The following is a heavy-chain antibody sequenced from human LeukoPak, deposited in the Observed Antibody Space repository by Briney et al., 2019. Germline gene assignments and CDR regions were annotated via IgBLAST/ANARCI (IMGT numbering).Heavy chain of an antibody. V-gene: IGHV4-4*02. CDR3: ARQGYYYGSGSYYNEAYMDV. CDR1: GGSISSSNW. J-gene: IGHJ6*03. D-gene: IGHD3-10*01. CDR2: IYYSGST. Sequence: SGTLSLTCAVSGGSISSSNWWSWVRQPPGKGLEWIGSIYYSGSTYYNPSLKSRVTISVDTSKNQFSLKLSSVTAADTAVYYCARQGYYYGSGSYYNEAYMDVWGKGTTVTISS.